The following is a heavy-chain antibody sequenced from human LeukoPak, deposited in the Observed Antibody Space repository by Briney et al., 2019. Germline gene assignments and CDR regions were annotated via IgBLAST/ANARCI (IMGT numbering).Heavy chain of an antibody. D-gene: IGHD4-23*01. CDR2: IYTSGST. Sequence: SETLSLTCTVSGGSISSGSYYWSWIRQPAGKGLEWIGRIYTSGSTNYNPSLKSRVTISVDTSKNQFSLKLSSVTAADTAVYYCAREGEGVVTPFDYWGQGTLVTVSS. CDR1: GGSISSGSYY. J-gene: IGHJ4*02. CDR3: AREGEGVVTPFDY. V-gene: IGHV4-61*02.